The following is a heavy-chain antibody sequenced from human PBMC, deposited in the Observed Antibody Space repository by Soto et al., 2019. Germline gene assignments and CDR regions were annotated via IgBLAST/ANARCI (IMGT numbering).Heavy chain of an antibody. CDR1: GFTFSSYG. V-gene: IGHV3-30*18. J-gene: IGHJ6*02. CDR3: AKGFAATIRVEYYYYGMDV. D-gene: IGHD5-12*01. CDR2: ISYDGSNK. Sequence: PGGSLRLSCAASGFTFSSYGMHWVRQAPGKGLEWVAVISYDGSNKYYADSVKGRFTISRDNSKNTLYLQMNSLRAEDTAVYYCAKGFAATIRVEYYYYGMDVWGQGTTVTVSS.